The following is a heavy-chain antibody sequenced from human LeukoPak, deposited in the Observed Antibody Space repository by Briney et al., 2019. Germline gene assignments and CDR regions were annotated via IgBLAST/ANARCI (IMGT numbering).Heavy chain of an antibody. V-gene: IGHV3-7*01. D-gene: IGHD3-16*01. CDR2: IKQDGSEK. J-gene: IGHJ6*03. CDR1: GFTFSSYW. Sequence: GGSLRLSCAASGFTFSSYWMSWVRQAPGKGLEWVANIKQDGSEKYYVDSVKGRFTISRDNAKNSLYLQMNSLRAEDTAVYYCARDEYVWGVNYYYYYMDVWGKGTTVTVSS. CDR3: ARDEYVWGVNYYYYYMDV.